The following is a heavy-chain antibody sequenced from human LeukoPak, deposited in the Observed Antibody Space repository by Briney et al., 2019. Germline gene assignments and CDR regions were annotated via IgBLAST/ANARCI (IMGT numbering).Heavy chain of an antibody. D-gene: IGHD2-2*01. Sequence: ASVKVSCKASGYTFTSYGISWVRQAPGQGLEWMGWISAYNANTNYAQKLQGRVTMTTDTSTSTAYMELRSLRSDDTAVYYCARGTRTDIAVVPAARLYYMDVWGKGTTVTVSS. V-gene: IGHV1-18*01. CDR1: GYTFTSYG. J-gene: IGHJ6*03. CDR2: ISAYNANT. CDR3: ARGTRTDIAVVPAARLYYMDV.